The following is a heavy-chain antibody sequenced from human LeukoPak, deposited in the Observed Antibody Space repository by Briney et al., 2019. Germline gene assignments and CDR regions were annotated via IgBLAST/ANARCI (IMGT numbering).Heavy chain of an antibody. J-gene: IGHJ4*02. Sequence: PSETLSLTCTVSGGSISSGSYYWSWIRQPAGKRLEWIGRIYTSGSTNYNPSLKSRVTISVDTSKNQFSLRLSSVTAVDTAVYYCVRSPVGPFFDYWGQGTLVTVSS. V-gene: IGHV4-61*02. CDR1: GGSISSGSYY. CDR3: VRSPVGPFFDY. CDR2: IYTSGST.